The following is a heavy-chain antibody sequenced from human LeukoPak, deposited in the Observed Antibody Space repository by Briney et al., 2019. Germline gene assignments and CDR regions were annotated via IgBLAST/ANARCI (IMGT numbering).Heavy chain of an antibody. Sequence: ASVKVSCKASGYIFNNYGINWVRQAPGKGLEWMGRISANSGDRSYAQKLQGRVSMTIDTTTRTAYMELRSLRSDDTAVYYCARGAIFTGRNSMIRGRGITRYYMDVWGRGTTVTISS. CDR3: ARGAIFTGRNSMIRGRGITRYYMDV. V-gene: IGHV1-18*04. CDR2: ISANSGDR. CDR1: GYIFNNYG. D-gene: IGHD3-10*01. J-gene: IGHJ6*03.